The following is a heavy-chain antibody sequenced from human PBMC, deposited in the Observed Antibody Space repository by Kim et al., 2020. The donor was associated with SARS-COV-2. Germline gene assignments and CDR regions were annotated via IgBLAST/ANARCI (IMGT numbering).Heavy chain of an antibody. CDR3: ATAPPIAVAGSYYYYYCMDV. CDR2: FDPEDGET. J-gene: IGHJ6*02. Sequence: ASVKVSCKVSGYTLTELSMHWVRQAPGKGLEWMGGFDPEDGETIYAQKFQGRVTMTEDTSTDTAYMELSSLRSEDTAVYYCATAPPIAVAGSYYYYYCMDVWGQGTTVTVSS. V-gene: IGHV1-24*01. CDR1: GYTLTELS. D-gene: IGHD6-19*01.